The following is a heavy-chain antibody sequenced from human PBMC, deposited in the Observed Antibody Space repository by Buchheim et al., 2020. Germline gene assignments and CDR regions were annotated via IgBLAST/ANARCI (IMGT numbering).Heavy chain of an antibody. CDR3: ARGLRYGGGTSSIFDY. J-gene: IGHJ4*02. CDR2: LSGIGDSA. CDR1: GFTFSSYV. D-gene: IGHD2-21*01. Sequence: EVQLEESGGGLAQPGGSLRLSCAASGFTFSSYVMSWVRQAPGKGLGWVSVLSGIGDSAFYADPVKGRFTISRDNSKNTLYLQMNSLRAEDTAFYYCARGLRYGGGTSSIFDYWGQGTL. V-gene: IGHV3-23*04.